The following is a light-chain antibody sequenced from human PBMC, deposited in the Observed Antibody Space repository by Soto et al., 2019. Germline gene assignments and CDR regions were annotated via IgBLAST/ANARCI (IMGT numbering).Light chain of an antibody. CDR2: GAS. CDR3: QQYGSSLWT. CDR1: QSVRSS. J-gene: IGKJ1*01. Sequence: EIVMTQSPATLSVSLGERATLSCRASQSVRSSLAWYQQKPGQAPRLLIYGASSRATGIPDRFSGSGSGTDFTLTISRLEPEDFAVYYCQQYGSSLWTFGQGTKVDIK. V-gene: IGKV3-20*01.